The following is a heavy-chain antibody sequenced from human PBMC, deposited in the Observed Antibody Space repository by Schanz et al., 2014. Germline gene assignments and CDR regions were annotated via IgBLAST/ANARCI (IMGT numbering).Heavy chain of an antibody. J-gene: IGHJ5*02. V-gene: IGHV3-30*02. CDR2: IRFDGSDK. D-gene: IGHD3-10*01. CDR1: GFTFSSYG. CDR3: AKDQLANYRGSGYNWFDP. Sequence: QVQLVESGGGVVQPGGSPRLSCAASGFTFSSYGMHWVRQAPGKGLEWVTFIRFDGSDKYYADSVKGRFSVSRDNSKNTLYLQMNSLRADDTAVYYCAKDQLANYRGSGYNWFDPWGQGTLVTVSS.